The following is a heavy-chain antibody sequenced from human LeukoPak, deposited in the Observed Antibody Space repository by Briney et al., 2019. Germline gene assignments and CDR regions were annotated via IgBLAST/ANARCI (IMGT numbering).Heavy chain of an antibody. D-gene: IGHD2/OR15-2a*01. CDR2: ISYDGSNK. Sequence: GGSLRLSCAASGFTFSSYGMHWVRQAPGKGLEWVAVISYDGSNKYYADSVKGRFTISRDNSKNTLYLQMNSLRAEDTAVYYCAKDRGGLPGDLRILYFDYWGQGTLVTVSS. J-gene: IGHJ4*02. CDR1: GFTFSSYG. CDR3: AKDRGGLPGDLRILYFDY. V-gene: IGHV3-30*18.